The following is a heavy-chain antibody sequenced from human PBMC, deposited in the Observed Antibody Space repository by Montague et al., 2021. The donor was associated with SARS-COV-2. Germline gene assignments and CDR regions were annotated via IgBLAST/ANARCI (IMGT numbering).Heavy chain of an antibody. CDR3: AKGRIGYPPDH. V-gene: IGHV3-23*01. Sequence: SLRLSCAASGFTFSTYPLSWVRQAPGKGLEWVSSIRSSGSNTFYADSVKGRFTISRDNSKNTLYLQMNSLRAEDTAVYHCAKGRIGYPPDHWGQGTLVTVSS. D-gene: IGHD3-22*01. CDR2: IRSSGSNT. CDR1: GFTFSTYP. J-gene: IGHJ4*02.